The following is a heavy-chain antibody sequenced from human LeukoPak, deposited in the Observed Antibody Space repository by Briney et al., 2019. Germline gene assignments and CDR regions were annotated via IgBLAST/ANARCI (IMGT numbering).Heavy chain of an antibody. J-gene: IGHJ4*02. CDR1: GVTFTDIA. CDR2: ISADGAYT. D-gene: IGHD2-2*01. V-gene: IGHV3-23*01. Sequence: GGSLRLSCAASGVTFTDIAISWVRQTPGKGLEWGSAISADGAYTYYADSVKGRFTISRDNSKSTLFLQMNSLKAEDSALYYCAKDRSSCTTTTCFFDYWGQGTQVTVSS. CDR3: AKDRSSCTTTTCFFDY.